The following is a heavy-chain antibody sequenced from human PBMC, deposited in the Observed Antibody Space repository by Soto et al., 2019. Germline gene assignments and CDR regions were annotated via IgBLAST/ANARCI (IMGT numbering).Heavy chain of an antibody. Sequence: VQLVQSGAEVKRPGASVKISCKASGDTLSTYYMHWARQAPGQGLEWMGIINPRSGKTNYPQKFQGGVTMARYTSSTTVYMELSTLRSEDTAMYYCARGVGYSDSSGYPFDYWGQGTLVTVSS. V-gene: IGHV1-46*03. CDR2: INPRSGKT. D-gene: IGHD3-22*01. J-gene: IGHJ4*02. CDR3: ARGVGYSDSSGYPFDY. CDR1: GDTLSTYY.